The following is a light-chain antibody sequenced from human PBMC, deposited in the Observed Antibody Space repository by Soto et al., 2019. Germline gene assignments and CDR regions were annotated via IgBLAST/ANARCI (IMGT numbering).Light chain of an antibody. CDR2: DAS. V-gene: IGKV3-11*01. CDR1: QSVSSY. Sequence: EIVLTQSPATLSLSPGERATLSCRASQSVSSYLAWYQQNPGQAPTLLIYDASNRATGITARFSGSGSWTAFYLPISSLEPEEFAAYYCQQRSNWPPGWTFGQGTKVDIK. J-gene: IGKJ1*01. CDR3: QQRSNWPPGWT.